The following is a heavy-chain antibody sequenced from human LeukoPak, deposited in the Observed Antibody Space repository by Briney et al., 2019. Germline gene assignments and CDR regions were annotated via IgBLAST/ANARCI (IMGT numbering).Heavy chain of an antibody. CDR2: ISSSSDII. CDR3: ATDPLGYSAY. D-gene: IGHD5-12*01. V-gene: IGHV3-21*05. Sequence: GGSLRLSCATSGFGFSSYSMNWVRQAPGKGLEWISYISSSSDIIYNADSVKGRFTISRDNAKNSLYLQMSSLRAEDTAVYYCATDPLGYSAYWGQGTLVTVSS. J-gene: IGHJ4*02. CDR1: GFGFSSYS.